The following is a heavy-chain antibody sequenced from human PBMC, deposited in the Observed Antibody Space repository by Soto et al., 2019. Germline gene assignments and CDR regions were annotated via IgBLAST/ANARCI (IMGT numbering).Heavy chain of an antibody. Sequence: GVSLRLSCTASGFTFRSYWMSWVQQAPGKGLGWVSNVREDGSGNCYVGCGKGRFTICRDNDRNSLYLQMDSLRGDYTALYYCVRVGSWWGYLWQGARGTVS. V-gene: IGHV3-7*01. CDR3: VRVGSWWGY. CDR1: GFTFRSYW. D-gene: IGHD2-8*02. CDR2: VREDGSGN. J-gene: IGHJ4*02.